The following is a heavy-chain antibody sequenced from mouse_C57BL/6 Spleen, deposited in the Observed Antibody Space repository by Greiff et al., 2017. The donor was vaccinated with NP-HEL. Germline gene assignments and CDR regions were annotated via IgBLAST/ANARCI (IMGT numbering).Heavy chain of an antibody. CDR1: GYTFTDYN. Sequence: EVKLMESGPELVKPGASVKIPCKASGYTFTDYNMDWVKQSHGKSLEWIGDINPNNGGTIYNQKFKGKATLTVDKSSSTAYMELRSLTSEDTAVYYCAREGDYYGSSYVGYFDVWGTGTTVTVSS. CDR3: AREGDYYGSSYVGYFDV. V-gene: IGHV1-18*01. J-gene: IGHJ1*03. CDR2: INPNNGGT. D-gene: IGHD1-1*01.